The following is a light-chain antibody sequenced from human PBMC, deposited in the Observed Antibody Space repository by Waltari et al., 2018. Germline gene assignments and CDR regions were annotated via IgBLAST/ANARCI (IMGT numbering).Light chain of an antibody. CDR3: QHYVHLPAT. Sequence: LSLSPGERATLSCRASQSVSRTLAWYQQKPGQAPKLLIYGASIRATGIPDRFTGSGSGTDFSLTISSLEPEDFAIYFCQHYVHLPATFGQGP. CDR2: GAS. CDR1: QSVSRT. J-gene: IGKJ1*01. V-gene: IGKV3-20*01.